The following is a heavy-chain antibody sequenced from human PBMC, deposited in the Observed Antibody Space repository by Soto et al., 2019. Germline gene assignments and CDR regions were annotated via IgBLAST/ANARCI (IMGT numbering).Heavy chain of an antibody. CDR2: IYHSGST. CDR3: AREASFWSGYYSYYFDY. Sequence: SETLSLTCAVSGGSISSSNWWSWVRQPPGKGLEWIGEIYHSGSTNYNPSLKSRVTISVDKSKNQFSLKLSSVTAADTAVYYCAREASFWSGYYSYYFDYWGQGTLVTVSS. D-gene: IGHD3-3*01. V-gene: IGHV4-4*02. J-gene: IGHJ4*02. CDR1: GGSISSSNW.